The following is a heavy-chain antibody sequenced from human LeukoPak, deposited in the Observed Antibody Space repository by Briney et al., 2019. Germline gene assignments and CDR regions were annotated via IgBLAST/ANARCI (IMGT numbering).Heavy chain of an antibody. V-gene: IGHV3-48*03. CDR3: ARDYYDSSGLDY. J-gene: IGHJ4*02. CDR2: ISSSGDTI. Sequence: PGGSLRLSCGASGFTFSRYAMSWVRQAPGKGLEWVSYISSSGDTIYYADSVKGRFTISRDNAKKSLYLQMNSLRAEDTAVYYCARDYYDSSGLDYWGQGTLVTVSS. D-gene: IGHD3-22*01. CDR1: GFTFSRYA.